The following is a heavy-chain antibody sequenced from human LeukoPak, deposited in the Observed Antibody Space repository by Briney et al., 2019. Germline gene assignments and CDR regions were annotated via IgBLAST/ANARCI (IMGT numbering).Heavy chain of an antibody. V-gene: IGHV4-30-2*01. CDR3: ARDGGLRRGDYYFDY. CDR1: GDSISSGGYS. D-gene: IGHD2-21*02. CDR2: IYHSGTT. Sequence: PSETLSLTCAVSGDSISSGGYSWSWIRQPPGKGLEWIGYIYHSGTTLYNPSLKSRVTMSVDKSKNQFSLKLSSVTAADTAVYYCARDGGLRRGDYYFDYWGQGALVIVSS. J-gene: IGHJ4*02.